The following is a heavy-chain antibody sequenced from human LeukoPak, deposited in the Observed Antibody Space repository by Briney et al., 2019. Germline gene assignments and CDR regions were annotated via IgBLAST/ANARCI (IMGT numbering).Heavy chain of an antibody. CDR1: GFTFSTYT. CDR2: ISGSSTAM. V-gene: IGHV3-48*01. J-gene: IGHJ5*02. CDR3: ARDGFGSYGYDA. D-gene: IGHD5-18*01. Sequence: GGSLRLSCAASGFTFSTYTMNWVRQAPGKGLECVSYISGSSTAMDYAASVKGRFTISRDNAKNSLYLQMNSLRAEDTAVYYCARDGFGSYGYDAWGQGTLVTVSS.